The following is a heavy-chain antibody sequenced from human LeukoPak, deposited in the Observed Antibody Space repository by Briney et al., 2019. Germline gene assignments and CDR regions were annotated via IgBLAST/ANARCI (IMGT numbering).Heavy chain of an antibody. Sequence: TSETLSLTCTVSGGSIRSFYWSWIRQPAGKGLEWIGRIYTGGITNYNPSLRSRVAMSIDTSRNQFSLKLSSVTAADTAVYYCAREGGYSYAKFFDYWGQGTLVTVSS. CDR3: AREGGYSYAKFFDY. CDR2: IYTGGIT. CDR1: GGSIRSFY. D-gene: IGHD5-18*01. V-gene: IGHV4-4*07. J-gene: IGHJ4*02.